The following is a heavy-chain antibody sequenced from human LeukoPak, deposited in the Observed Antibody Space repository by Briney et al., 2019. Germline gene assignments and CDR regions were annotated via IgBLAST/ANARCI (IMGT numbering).Heavy chain of an antibody. CDR2: IISSGKTI. Sequence: GGSLRLSCAASGFTFSSHEMNWVRQAPGKGLEWVSYIISSGKTIYYTDSVKGRLTISRDNAKNSLYLQMNSLRAEDTAVYYCARGGYCSGGTCYSLNAFDIWGQGTTVTVSS. D-gene: IGHD2-15*01. V-gene: IGHV3-48*03. CDR1: GFTFSSHE. CDR3: ARGGYCSGGTCYSLNAFDI. J-gene: IGHJ3*02.